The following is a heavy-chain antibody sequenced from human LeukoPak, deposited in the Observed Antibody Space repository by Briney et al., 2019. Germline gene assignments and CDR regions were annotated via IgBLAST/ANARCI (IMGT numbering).Heavy chain of an antibody. J-gene: IGHJ4*02. CDR1: GFTFGTYA. V-gene: IGHV3-23*01. CDR3: VKDLRAGYFSDTYYDSSL. Sequence: GGSLRLSCAASGFTFGTYALSWVRQTPGKGLEWVSAVSGGGDYTYYADFVRGRFTISRDNSKNTLFLQMNSLRVEDTAVYYCVKDLRAGYFSDTYYDSSLWGQGTLVTVSS. CDR2: VSGGGDYT. D-gene: IGHD3-22*01.